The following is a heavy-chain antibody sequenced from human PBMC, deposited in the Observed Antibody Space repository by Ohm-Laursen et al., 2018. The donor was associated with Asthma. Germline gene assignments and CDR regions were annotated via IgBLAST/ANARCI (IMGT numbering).Heavy chain of an antibody. CDR1: GYTFSRYS. J-gene: IGHJ6*02. CDR3: ARKGYCSSTSCYDEGYYYYYYGMDV. D-gene: IGHD2-2*01. CDR2: ISTASSFI. V-gene: IGHV3-21*01. Sequence: SLRLSCSASGYTFSRYSIHWVRQIPGKGLEWVASISTASSFIYYADSVRGRFTTSRDNARNSVYLQMNSLRAEDTAVYYCARKGYCSSTSCYDEGYYYYYYGMDVWGQGTTVTVSS.